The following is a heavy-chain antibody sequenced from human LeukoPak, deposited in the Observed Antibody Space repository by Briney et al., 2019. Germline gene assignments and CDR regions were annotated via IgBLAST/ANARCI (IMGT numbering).Heavy chain of an antibody. V-gene: IGHV3-53*01. D-gene: IGHD3-22*01. CDR3: ARSKYDSSGYYSAEYFEH. J-gene: IGHJ1*01. Sequence: GGSLRLSCAASGFTFSSNYMSWVRQAPGKGLEWVSVIYSGGSTYYADSVKGRFTISRDNSKNTLYLQMNSLRAEDTAVYYCARSKYDSSGYYSAEYFEHWGQGTLVTVSS. CDR1: GFTFSSNY. CDR2: IYSGGST.